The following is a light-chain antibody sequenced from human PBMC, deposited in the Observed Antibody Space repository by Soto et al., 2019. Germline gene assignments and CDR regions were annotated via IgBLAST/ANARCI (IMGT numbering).Light chain of an antibody. CDR1: SSNIGSNT. Sequence: QSVLTQPPSASGTPGQRVTISCSGSSSNIGSNTVNWYQQLPGTAPKLLIYSNNQRPSGVPDRFSGSKSGNTASLTISGLQAEDEADYYCSSYTSSSTLGYVFGTGTKVTVL. CDR3: SSYTSSSTLGYV. V-gene: IGLV1-44*01. CDR2: SNN. J-gene: IGLJ1*01.